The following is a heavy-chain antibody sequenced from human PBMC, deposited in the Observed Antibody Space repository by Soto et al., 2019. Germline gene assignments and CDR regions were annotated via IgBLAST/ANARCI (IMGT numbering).Heavy chain of an antibody. CDR1: GGTFSSYA. Sequence: QVQLVQSGAEVKKPGSSVKVSCKASGGTFSSYAISWVRQAPGQGLEWMGGIIPIFGTANYAQKFQGRVTITADESTSTAYMELSSLRSEDTAVYYCARQKGDNKWEPLQHDAFDIWGQGTMVTVSS. V-gene: IGHV1-69*01. CDR2: IIPIFGTA. D-gene: IGHD1-26*01. CDR3: ARQKGDNKWEPLQHDAFDI. J-gene: IGHJ3*02.